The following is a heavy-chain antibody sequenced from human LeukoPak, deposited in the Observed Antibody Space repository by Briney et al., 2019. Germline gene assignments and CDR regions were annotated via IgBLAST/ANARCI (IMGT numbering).Heavy chain of an antibody. J-gene: IGHJ1*01. V-gene: IGHV3-48*03. D-gene: IGHD3-22*01. CDR3: ARARGYSESGGYPVFDL. Sequence: GGSLRLSCAASGFSFTTSRPNWVRQAPGEGLEWVAYINPAGSPIHYADSVRGRFTFSRDNAKNSLFLQMDGLRADDTAVYYCARARGYSESGGYPVFDLWGQGALVTVSS. CDR1: GFSFTTSR. CDR2: INPAGSPI.